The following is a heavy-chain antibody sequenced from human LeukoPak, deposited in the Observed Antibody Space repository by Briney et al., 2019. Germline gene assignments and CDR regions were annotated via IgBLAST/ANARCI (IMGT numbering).Heavy chain of an antibody. CDR3: AKEAPTRYFDL. CDR2: IKQDGSEK. CDR1: GFTFSSYW. V-gene: IGHV3-7*03. Sequence: GGSLRLSCAASGFTFSSYWMSWVRQAPGKGLEWVANIKQDGSEKYYVDSVKGRFTISRDNNKNSLYLQMNSLRTEDTALYYCAKEAPTRYFDLWGRGPLVTVSS. J-gene: IGHJ2*01.